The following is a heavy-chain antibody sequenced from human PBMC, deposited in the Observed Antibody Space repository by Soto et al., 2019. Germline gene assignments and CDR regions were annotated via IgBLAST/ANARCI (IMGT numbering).Heavy chain of an antibody. J-gene: IGHJ1*01. CDR1: GGTFSSYT. Sequence: SVKVSCKASGGTFSSYTISWVRQAPGQGLEWMGRIIPILGIANYAQKFQGRVTITADKSTSTSYMELSSLRSEDTAVYYCARKVGYCSSTSCSLTLQHWGQGTLVTVSS. D-gene: IGHD2-2*01. CDR3: ARKVGYCSSTSCSLTLQH. CDR2: IIPILGIA. V-gene: IGHV1-69*02.